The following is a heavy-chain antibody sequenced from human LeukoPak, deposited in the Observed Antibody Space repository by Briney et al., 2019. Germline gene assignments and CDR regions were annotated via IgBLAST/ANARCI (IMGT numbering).Heavy chain of an antibody. CDR3: ARDQFCSGGSCYLFDY. CDR2: INPSGGST. D-gene: IGHD2-15*01. J-gene: IGHJ4*02. V-gene: IGHV1-46*01. CDR1: GYSLTCYY. Sequence: GASVKVSCKASGYSLTCYYMHWVRQAPGQGLEWMGIINPSGGSTSYAQKFQGRVTMTRDTSTSTVYMELSSLRSEDTAVYYCARDQFCSGGSCYLFDYWGQGALVTVSS.